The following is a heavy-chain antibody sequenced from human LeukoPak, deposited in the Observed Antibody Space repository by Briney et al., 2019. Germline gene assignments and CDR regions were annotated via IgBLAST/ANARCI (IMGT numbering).Heavy chain of an antibody. J-gene: IGHJ3*02. CDR2: IHYSGST. D-gene: IGHD3-3*01. V-gene: IGHV4-39*01. Sequence: SETLSLTCTVSGGSISSYWGWIRQPPGKGLEWISSIHYSGSTYYNPSLKSRVTISVDTSKNQFSLKLSSVTAADTAVYYCARHGTSDYDFWGGYGNPNAFDIWGQGTMVTVSS. CDR3: ARHGTSDYDFWGGYGNPNAFDI. CDR1: GGSISSY.